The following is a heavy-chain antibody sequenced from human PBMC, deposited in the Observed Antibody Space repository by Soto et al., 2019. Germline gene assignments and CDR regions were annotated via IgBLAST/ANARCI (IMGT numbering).Heavy chain of an antibody. D-gene: IGHD3-9*01. Sequence: QVQLQQWGAGLLKPSETLSLTCAVYGGSFSGYYWSWIRQPPGKGLEWIGEINHSGSTNYHPSLKTRVTISVDSSKNQFSLKLSSVTAADTAVYSCARGTYDIGDRSWGQGTMVTVSS. J-gene: IGHJ3*01. CDR1: GGSFSGYY. CDR2: INHSGST. CDR3: ARGTYDIGDRS. V-gene: IGHV4-34*01.